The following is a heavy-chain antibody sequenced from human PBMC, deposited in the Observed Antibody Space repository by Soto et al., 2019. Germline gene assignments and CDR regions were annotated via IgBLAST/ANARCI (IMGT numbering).Heavy chain of an antibody. D-gene: IGHD3-3*01. CDR3: AVDITIFGVVITGLDY. V-gene: IGHV3-23*01. J-gene: IGHJ4*02. Sequence: GSLRLSCAASGFTFSSYAMSWVRQAPGKGLEWVSAISGSGSTYYADSVKGRFTISRDNSKNTLYLQMNSLRAEDTAVYYCAVDITIFGVVITGLDYWGQGTLVTVSS. CDR1: GFTFSSYA. CDR2: ISGSGST.